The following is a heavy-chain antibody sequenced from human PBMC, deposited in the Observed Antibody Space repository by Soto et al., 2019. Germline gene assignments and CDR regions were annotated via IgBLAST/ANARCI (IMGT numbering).Heavy chain of an antibody. J-gene: IGHJ6*02. V-gene: IGHV5-10-1*01. D-gene: IGHD2-2*01. Sequence: GESLKISCQGSGYNFASYWVSWARQMPGKGLEWMGRIYPIDSYTSYSPSFQGHVTISADKSISTAYLQWSSLKASDTAMYYCARRYCSSASCPRNYYGMDVWGQGTTVTVS. CDR3: ARRYCSSASCPRNYYGMDV. CDR1: GYNFASYW. CDR2: IYPIDSYT.